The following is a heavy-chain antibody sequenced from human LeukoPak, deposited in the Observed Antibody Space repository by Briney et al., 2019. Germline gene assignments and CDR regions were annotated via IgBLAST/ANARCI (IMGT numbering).Heavy chain of an antibody. J-gene: IGHJ6*02. Sequence: GGSLRLSCAASGFTLNSYAMAWVRQAPGKGLEWVSSIGGGGTTSYADSVKGRFTISRDLSKITVYLQMNSLRAEDTAVYYCAQDRGARYPFGMDVWGQGTTVTVSS. CDR1: GFTLNSYA. CDR2: IGGGGTT. CDR3: AQDRGARYPFGMDV. V-gene: IGHV3-23*01. D-gene: IGHD2-2*01.